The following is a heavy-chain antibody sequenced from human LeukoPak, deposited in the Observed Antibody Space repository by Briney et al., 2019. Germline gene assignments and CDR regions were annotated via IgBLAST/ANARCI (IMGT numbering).Heavy chain of an antibody. V-gene: IGHV3-7*01. J-gene: IGHJ4*02. CDR1: GFTFSSYW. CDR2: IKQDGSEK. D-gene: IGHD6-13*01. Sequence: GGSLRLSCAASGFTFSSYWKSWVRQAPGKGLEWVANIKQDGSEKYYVDSVKGRFTISRDNAKNSLYLQMNSLRAEDTAVYYCARGEGGSSWYEHRYWGQGTLVTVSS. CDR3: ARGEGGSSWYEHRY.